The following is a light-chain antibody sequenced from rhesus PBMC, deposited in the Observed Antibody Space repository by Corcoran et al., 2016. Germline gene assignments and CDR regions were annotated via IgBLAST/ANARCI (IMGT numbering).Light chain of an antibody. J-gene: IGLJ1*01. V-gene: IGLV2-32*02. CDR2: EVS. Sequence: QAALTQPRSVSGSPGQSVPISCTGTSSDIGGYNYVSWYQQHPGTAPKLMIYEVSKRPSGVSDRFSGSKSGNTASLTISGLQAEDEADYYCSSYASSSAYIFGAGTRLTVL. CDR3: SSYASSSAYI. CDR1: SSDIGGYNY.